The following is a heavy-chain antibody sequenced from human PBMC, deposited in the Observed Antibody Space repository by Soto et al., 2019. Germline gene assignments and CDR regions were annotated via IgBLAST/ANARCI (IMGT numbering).Heavy chain of an antibody. CDR3: ARITGTHDY. J-gene: IGHJ4*02. CDR1: GGSFSGYY. D-gene: IGHD1-7*01. V-gene: IGHV4-34*01. Sequence: TLSLTCAVYGGSFSGYYWSWIRQPPGKGLEWIGEINHSGSTNYNPSLKSRVTISVDTSKNQFSLKLSSVTAADTAVYYCARITGTHDYWGQGTLVTVSS. CDR2: INHSGST.